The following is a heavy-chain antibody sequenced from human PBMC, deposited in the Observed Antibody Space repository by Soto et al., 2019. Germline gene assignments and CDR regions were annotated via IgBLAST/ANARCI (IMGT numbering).Heavy chain of an antibody. V-gene: IGHV3-23*01. Sequence: GGSLRLSCAASGFTFSSYAMSWVRQAPGKGLEWVSAISGSGGSTYYADSVKGRFTISRDNSKNTLYLQMNSLRAEDTAVYYCANPMGRSGLGDPDAFDIWGQGTMVTVSS. D-gene: IGHD4-17*01. CDR1: GFTFSSYA. CDR3: ANPMGRSGLGDPDAFDI. CDR2: ISGSGGST. J-gene: IGHJ3*02.